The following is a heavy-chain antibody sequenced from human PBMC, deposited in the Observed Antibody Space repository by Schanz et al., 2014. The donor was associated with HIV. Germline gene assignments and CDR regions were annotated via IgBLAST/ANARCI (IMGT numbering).Heavy chain of an antibody. CDR1: GFTFSSYA. CDR2: ISYDGSNK. D-gene: IGHD2-21*02. V-gene: IGHV3-30-3*01. J-gene: IGHJ6*02. Sequence: QVQLVESGGGVVQPGRSLRLSCAASGFTFSSYAMHWVRQAPGKGLEWVAVISYDGSNKNYADSVKGRFTISRDNSKNTLYLQVNSLRAEDTAVYYCARERMTANWKAGMDVWGQGTTVTVSS. CDR3: ARERMTANWKAGMDV.